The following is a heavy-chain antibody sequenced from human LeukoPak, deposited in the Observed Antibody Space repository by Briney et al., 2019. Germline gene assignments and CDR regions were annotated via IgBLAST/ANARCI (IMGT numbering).Heavy chain of an antibody. D-gene: IGHD3-22*01. Sequence: SETLSPTCTVSGDSLSSGSYYWSWIRQPPGKGLEWIGRIHTSGRTNYNPSLKSRVTISADTSKNQFSLKLSSVTAADTAVYYCARGVTYYYDSSGYLYWGQGTLVTVSS. CDR3: ARGVTYYYDSSGYLY. V-gene: IGHV4-61*02. CDR2: IHTSGRT. J-gene: IGHJ4*02. CDR1: GDSLSSGSYY.